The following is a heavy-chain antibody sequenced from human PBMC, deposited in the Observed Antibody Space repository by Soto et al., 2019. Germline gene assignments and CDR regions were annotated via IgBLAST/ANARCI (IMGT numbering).Heavy chain of an antibody. Sequence: QVQLVQSGAEVKEPGSSVRVSCKASGGTFDNFIMNWVRQTPGQGLEWMGGIVPMLGTPTYAEKFKGRVTISATGSTSTMYMEVTSLRSEATAIYYCARNGTYSSSLSQYSGMDVWGQGTTFTVSS. J-gene: IGHJ6*02. CDR3: ARNGTYSSSLSQYSGMDV. CDR2: IVPMLGTP. D-gene: IGHD1-26*01. V-gene: IGHV1-69*01. CDR1: GGTFDNFI.